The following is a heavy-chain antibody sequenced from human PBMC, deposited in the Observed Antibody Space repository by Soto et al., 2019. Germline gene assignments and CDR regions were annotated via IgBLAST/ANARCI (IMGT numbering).Heavy chain of an antibody. J-gene: IGHJ6*02. CDR1: GFTFSTYS. Sequence: PGGSLRLSCIGSGFTFSTYSMNWVRQAPGRGLEWVSSITSSSDYIHYADSVKGRFTISRDNAKRSLYLQMDSLRAEDTAVYYCARDPNIVATMRAIYYTYRMAVWAHGPTLTVSS. CDR3: ARDPNIVATMRAIYYTYRMAV. V-gene: IGHV3-21*01. CDR2: ITSSSDYI. D-gene: IGHD5-12*01.